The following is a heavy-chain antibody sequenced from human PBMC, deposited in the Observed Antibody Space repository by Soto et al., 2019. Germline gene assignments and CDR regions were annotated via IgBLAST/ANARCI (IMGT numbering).Heavy chain of an antibody. CDR1: GGTFSSYA. CDR3: ARDRGDGVVRAGWFDP. V-gene: IGHV1-69*01. J-gene: IGHJ5*02. CDR2: IIPIFGTA. D-gene: IGHD3-3*01. Sequence: QVQLVQSGAEVKKPGSSVKVSCKASGGTFSSYAISWVRQAPGQGLEWMGGIIPIFGTANYAQKIQGRVTITEDETTSTAYMELSSLRSEDTAVYYCARDRGDGVVRAGWFDPWGQGTLVTVSS.